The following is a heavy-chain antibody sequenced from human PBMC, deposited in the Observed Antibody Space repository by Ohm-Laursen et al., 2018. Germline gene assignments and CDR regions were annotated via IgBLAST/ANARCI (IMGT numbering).Heavy chain of an antibody. Sequence: ASVKVSCKGSGVNFNTSPINWVRQAPGQGLEWMGAIIPVFHIATYAQKFQGRVTITADKSTSTAYMELSSLRSEDTAVYYCARVGSITGTPDYWGQGTLVTVSS. V-gene: IGHV1-69*10. CDR3: ARVGSITGTPDY. D-gene: IGHD1-7*01. J-gene: IGHJ4*02. CDR1: GVNFNTSP. CDR2: IIPVFHIA.